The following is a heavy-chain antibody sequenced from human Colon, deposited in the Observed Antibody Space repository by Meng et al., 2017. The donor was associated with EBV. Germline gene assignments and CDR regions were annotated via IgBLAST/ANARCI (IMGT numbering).Heavy chain of an antibody. V-gene: IGHV4-30-4*01. J-gene: IGHJ2*01. Sequence: QVQLTESGPGLVKPSQSLALTCTVSGGTISSDDKYWVWHGQAPGKGLKLMGNTYYSGTTSYKQFLKSRVTTTVDTSNNQFSLKLRSVTAAATAVYYCARVGWRQWSFDLWGRGTLVTVSS. CDR1: GGTISSDDKY. CDR2: TYYSGTT. CDR3: ARVGWRQWSFDL. D-gene: IGHD5-18*01.